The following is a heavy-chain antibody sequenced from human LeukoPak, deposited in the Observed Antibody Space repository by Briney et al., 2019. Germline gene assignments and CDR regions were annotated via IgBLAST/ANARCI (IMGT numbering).Heavy chain of an antibody. CDR3: ARDNAGNIDY. CDR1: GYTFTSNA. J-gene: IGHJ4*02. CDR2: INTNTGNP. Sequence: ASVKVSCKASGYTFTSNAMNWVRQAPGQGLELMGWINTNTGNPTYAQGFTGRFVFSLDTSVSTAYLQISSLKGEDTAVYYCARDNAGNIDYWGQGTLVTVSS. V-gene: IGHV7-4-1*02. D-gene: IGHD1/OR15-1a*01.